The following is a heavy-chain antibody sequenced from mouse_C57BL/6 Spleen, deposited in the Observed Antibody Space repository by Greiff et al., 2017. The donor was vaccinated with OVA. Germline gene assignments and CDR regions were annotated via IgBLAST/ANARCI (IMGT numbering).Heavy chain of an antibody. J-gene: IGHJ2*01. V-gene: IGHV1-4*01. CDR2: INPSSGYT. Sequence: QVQLQQSGAELARPGASVKMSCKASGYTFTSYTMHWVKQRPGQGLEWIGYINPSSGYTKYNQKFKDKATLTADKSSSTAYMQLSSLTSEDSAVYYCAISTVVHFDYWGQGTTLTVSS. CDR1: GYTFTSYT. D-gene: IGHD1-1*01. CDR3: AISTVVHFDY.